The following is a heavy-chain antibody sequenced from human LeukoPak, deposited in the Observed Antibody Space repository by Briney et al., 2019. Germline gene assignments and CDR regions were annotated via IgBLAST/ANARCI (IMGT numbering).Heavy chain of an antibody. CDR2: IYHSGST. CDR1: GGSISSNNW. V-gene: IGHV4-4*02. J-gene: IGHJ5*02. Sequence: PSGTLSLTCAVSGGSISSNNWWSWVRQPPGKGLEWIADIYHSGSTNYSPSLKSRVTISVDKSKNQFFLKLNSVTAADTAVYYCAETSYCSSTSCYTDGTTNWFDPWGQGTLVTVSS. D-gene: IGHD2-2*02. CDR3: AETSYCSSTSCYTDGTTNWFDP.